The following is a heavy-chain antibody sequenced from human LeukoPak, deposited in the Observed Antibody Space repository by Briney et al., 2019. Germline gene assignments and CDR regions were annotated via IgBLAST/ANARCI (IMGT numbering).Heavy chain of an antibody. CDR3: ARDHGSAYYRAPRH. D-gene: IGHD3-10*01. CDR1: GYIFTNYY. V-gene: IGHV1-46*01. CDR2: INPSGGST. Sequence: EASVKVSCTASGYIFTNYYMHWVRQAPGQGLEWMGPINPSGGSTTYAQKFQGRVTMTRDTSTSTVYTELSSLRSADTAVYYCARDHGSAYYRAPRHWGQGTLVTVSS. J-gene: IGHJ4*02.